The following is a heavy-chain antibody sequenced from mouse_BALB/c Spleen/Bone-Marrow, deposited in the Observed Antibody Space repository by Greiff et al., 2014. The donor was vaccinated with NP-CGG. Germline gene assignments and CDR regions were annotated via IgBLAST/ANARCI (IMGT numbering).Heavy chain of an antibody. CDR2: IHPGDGDT. CDR3: ARGGRLTGYYFDY. J-gene: IGHJ2*01. CDR1: GYAFSSYW. V-gene: IGHV1-80*01. Sequence: VHLVESGAELVRPGSSVKISCKASGYAFSSYWMNWVKQRPGQGLEWIGQIHPGDGDTNYNGNFKDKATLTTDKSSTTAYMQLSSLTSEDSAVYFCARGGRLTGYYFDYWGQGTTLTVSS. D-gene: IGHD4-1*01.